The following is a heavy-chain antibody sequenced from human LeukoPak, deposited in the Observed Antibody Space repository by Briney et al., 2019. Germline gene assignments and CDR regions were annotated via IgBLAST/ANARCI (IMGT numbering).Heavy chain of an antibody. CDR2: ISGSGSDM. V-gene: IGHV3-11*04. D-gene: IGHD6-13*01. J-gene: IGHJ3*02. CDR3: ARDSGGSSWHYDAFDI. Sequence: GGSLRLSCVVSGFGFSDSYMTWIRQTPGKGLEWLAYISGSGSDMYYADSVKGRFTISRDNAKNSLYLQMNSLRAEDTAVYYCARDSGGSSWHYDAFDIWGQGTMVTVSS. CDR1: GFGFSDSY.